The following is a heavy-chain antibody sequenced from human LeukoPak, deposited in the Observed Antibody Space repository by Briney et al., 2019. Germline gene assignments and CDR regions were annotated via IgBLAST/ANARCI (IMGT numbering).Heavy chain of an antibody. CDR3: ARVSVYYDFWSGRALFDY. V-gene: IGHV4-39*07. D-gene: IGHD3-3*01. J-gene: IGHJ4*02. CDR2: IYYSGST. Sequence: PSETLSLTCTVSGGSISSSSYYWGWIRQPPGKGLEWIGSIYYSGSTYYNPSLKSRVTISVDTSKNQFSLKLSSVTAADTAVYYCARVSVYYDFWSGRALFDYWGQGTLVTVSS. CDR1: GGSISSSSYY.